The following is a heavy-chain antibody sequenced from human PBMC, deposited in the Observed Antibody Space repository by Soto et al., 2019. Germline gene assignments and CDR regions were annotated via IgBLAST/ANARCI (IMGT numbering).Heavy chain of an antibody. CDR1: GYTFINYD. Sequence: QVQMVQSGAEVKKPGASVKVSCKASGYTFINYDIHWVRQATGQGLEWMGWMNPDSGNTGQSKQFQGRVTMTRDTSISTAYMELSSRRSEDTAVYYCARGRFRRTWFDPWGQGTLVTVSS. V-gene: IGHV1-8*01. J-gene: IGHJ5*02. CDR3: ARGRFRRTWFDP. D-gene: IGHD3-16*01. CDR2: MNPDSGNT.